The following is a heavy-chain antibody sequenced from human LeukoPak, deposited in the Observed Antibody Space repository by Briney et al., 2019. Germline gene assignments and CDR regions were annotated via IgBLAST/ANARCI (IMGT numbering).Heavy chain of an antibody. CDR2: ISSNGYI. J-gene: IGHJ4*02. D-gene: IGHD5-18*01. Sequence: GGSLRLSCAASGFSFSTYAMTWVRQAPGKGLEWVSSISSNGYIYYADSLKGRFTISRDSAENSLYLQMSSLRVEDTALYYCARGTRGFTYGLDYWGQGTLVTVSS. CDR3: ARGTRGFTYGLDY. CDR1: GFSFSTYA. V-gene: IGHV3-21*01.